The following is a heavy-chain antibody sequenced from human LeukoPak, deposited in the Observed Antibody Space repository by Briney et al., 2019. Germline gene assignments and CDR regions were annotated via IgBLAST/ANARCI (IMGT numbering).Heavy chain of an antibody. J-gene: IGHJ3*02. D-gene: IGHD3-10*01. CDR1: GGSISSSIYY. V-gene: IGHV4-39*01. Sequence: PSETLSLTCTVSGGSISSSIYYWGWIRQPPGKGLEWIASIHYSETTYYNPSLKSRVTISVDTSKNQFSLKLSSVTAADTAVYYCARQTDSKVLLWFGDAFDIWGQGTMVTVSS. CDR2: IHYSETT. CDR3: ARQTDSKVLLWFGDAFDI.